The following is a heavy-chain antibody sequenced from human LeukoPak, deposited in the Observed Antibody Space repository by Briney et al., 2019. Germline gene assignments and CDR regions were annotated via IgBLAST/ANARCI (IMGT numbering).Heavy chain of an antibody. D-gene: IGHD6-13*01. Sequence: ASVKVSCKASGYTFTSYDINWVRQATGQGLEWMGWMNPNSGNTGYAQKFQGRVTITADESTSTAYMELSRLRSDDTAVYYCARGYSSSWYDYWGQGTLVTVSS. CDR1: GYTFTSYD. V-gene: IGHV1-8*01. CDR2: MNPNSGNT. J-gene: IGHJ4*02. CDR3: ARGYSSSWYDY.